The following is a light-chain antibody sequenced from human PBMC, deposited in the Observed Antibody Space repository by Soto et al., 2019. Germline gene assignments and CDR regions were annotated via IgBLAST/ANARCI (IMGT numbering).Light chain of an antibody. CDR2: GAS. CDR1: QSVSNN. J-gene: IGKJ1*01. CDR3: QQYNNWWT. V-gene: IGKV3-15*01. Sequence: EIVMTQSSATLSASPGERATLSCRASQSVSNNLAWYHQKPGQAPRLLIYGASTRATGIPARFSGSGSGTEFTLTISSLQPEDFAVYYCQQYNNWWTFGQGTKVEIK.